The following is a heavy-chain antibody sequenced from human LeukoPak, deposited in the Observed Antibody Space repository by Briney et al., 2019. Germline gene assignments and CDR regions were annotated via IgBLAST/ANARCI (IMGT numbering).Heavy chain of an antibody. Sequence: PGRSLRHSCSASGFIFRLQAMHGVRQPPGRGLEWVALISHDESNNFYADSVKGRFTISRDNSRSTLYLQMDSLRVEDTAVYYCAKFFRPTAGYSYLYFGGRGTLVTVSS. CDR3: AKFFRPTAGYSYLYF. D-gene: IGHD3-9*01. CDR2: ISHDESNN. J-gene: IGHJ4*02. CDR1: GFIFRLQA. V-gene: IGHV3-30-3*01.